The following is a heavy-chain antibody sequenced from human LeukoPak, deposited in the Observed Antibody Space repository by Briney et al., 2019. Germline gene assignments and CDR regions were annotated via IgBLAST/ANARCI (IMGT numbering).Heavy chain of an antibody. V-gene: IGHV3-23*01. J-gene: IGHJ4*02. CDR2: ISGSGGST. CDR1: GFTFSSYA. D-gene: IGHD6-19*01. Sequence: PGGSLRLSCAASGFTFSSYAMSWVRQAPGKGLEWVSAISGSGGSTYYADSVKGRFTISRDNSKNTLYLQMNSLRAEDTAVYYCAKDRGGQWLVRYYFDYWGQGTLVTVSS. CDR3: AKDRGGQWLVRYYFDY.